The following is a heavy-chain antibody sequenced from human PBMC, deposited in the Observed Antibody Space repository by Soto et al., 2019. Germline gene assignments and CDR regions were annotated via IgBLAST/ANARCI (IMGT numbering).Heavy chain of an antibody. Sequence: PSETLSLTRTVSGGYNSSGVNNCTRIQQSPGKGLELLVYTYHSVSAYYNPSLKSRVTISVDRSKNQFSLNVTSVTAADTAVYYCARDYYGMVVGGQGTTLTVSS. V-gene: IGHV4-30-2*06. CDR2: TYHSVSA. CDR1: GGYNSSGVNN. J-gene: IGHJ6*01. CDR3: ARDYYGMVV.